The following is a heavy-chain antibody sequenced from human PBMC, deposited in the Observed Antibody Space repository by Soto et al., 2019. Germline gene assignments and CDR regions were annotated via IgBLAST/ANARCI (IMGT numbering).Heavy chain of an antibody. CDR3: ARGVLSEYSSSSHYFDY. CDR1: GYTFTSYG. J-gene: IGHJ4*02. V-gene: IGHV1-3*01. Sequence: ASVKVSCKASGYTFTSYGISWVRQAPGQRLEWMGWINAGNGNTEYSQKFQGRVTITRDTSASTAYMELSSLRSEDTAVYYCARGVLSEYSSSSHYFDYWGQGTLVTVSS. D-gene: IGHD6-6*01. CDR2: INAGNGNT.